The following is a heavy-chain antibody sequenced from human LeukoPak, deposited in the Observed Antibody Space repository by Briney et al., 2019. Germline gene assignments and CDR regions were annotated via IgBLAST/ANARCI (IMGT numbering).Heavy chain of an antibody. CDR1: GFTLSSYW. J-gene: IGHJ4*02. V-gene: IGHV3-7*02. Sequence: PGGSLRLSCTASGFTLSSYWMGWVPQAPGKGLQWVANIKEDGSEKYYVDSVKGRFTISRDNTKNSLYLQMNSLRAEDTAIYNCAKIYNYGYDYWGQGTLVTVSS. CDR2: IKEDGSEK. CDR3: AKIYNYGYDY. D-gene: IGHD5-18*01.